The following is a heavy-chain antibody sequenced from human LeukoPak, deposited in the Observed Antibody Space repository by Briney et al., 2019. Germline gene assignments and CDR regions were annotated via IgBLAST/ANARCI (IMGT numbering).Heavy chain of an antibody. V-gene: IGHV4-4*02. D-gene: IGHD1-1*01. Sequence: PSGTLSLTCAVSGGSISSSSWWTWVRQPPGKGLEWIGDVSHSGSTNYNPSLKSRVTLSVDKSKNQFSLKLNSVTAADTAVYYCARGSATLWNAAKYYYQMDVWGKGTTVTVSS. CDR1: GGSISSSSW. CDR3: ARGSATLWNAAKYYYQMDV. CDR2: VSHSGST. J-gene: IGHJ6*03.